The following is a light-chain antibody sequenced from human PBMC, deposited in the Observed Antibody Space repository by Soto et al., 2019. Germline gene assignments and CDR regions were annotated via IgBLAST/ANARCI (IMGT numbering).Light chain of an antibody. Sequence: SYELTQPPSVSVSPGQTATIICSGDNLGDRYAYWYQQKPGRSPIVVIYQDRKRPSEIPERFSGSNSGNTATLTISGTQAMDEADYYCQTWDGGTRVIFGGGTKVTVL. J-gene: IGLJ2*01. V-gene: IGLV3-1*01. CDR3: QTWDGGTRVI. CDR1: NLGDRY. CDR2: QDR.